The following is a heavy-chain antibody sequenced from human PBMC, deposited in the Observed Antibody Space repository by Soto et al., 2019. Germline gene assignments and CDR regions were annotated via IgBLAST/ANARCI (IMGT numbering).Heavy chain of an antibody. Sequence: PGVSLRLSCSASGFTFSSYGMHWVRQAPGKGLEWVAVISYDGSNKYYADSVKGRFTISRDNSKNTLYLQMNSLRAEDTAVYYCAKDLVAVAQDDFEIWGQGT. CDR3: AKDLVAVAQDDFEI. D-gene: IGHD6-19*01. CDR1: GFTFSSYG. CDR2: ISYDGSNK. V-gene: IGHV3-30*18. J-gene: IGHJ3*02.